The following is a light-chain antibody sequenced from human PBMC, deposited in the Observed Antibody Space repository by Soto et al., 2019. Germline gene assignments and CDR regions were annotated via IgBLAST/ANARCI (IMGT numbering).Light chain of an antibody. J-gene: IGLJ2*01. V-gene: IGLV2-14*01. CDR3: SSYTTGSTVV. CDR2: DVN. Sequence: QSVLTQPASVSGSPGQSITISCTGTSSDVGGYNYVSWYQQHPGKVPQLMIYDVNNRPSGVSDRFSGSKSGTTASLTISGLQADDEADYYCSSYTTGSTVVFGGGTKVTVL. CDR1: SSDVGGYNY.